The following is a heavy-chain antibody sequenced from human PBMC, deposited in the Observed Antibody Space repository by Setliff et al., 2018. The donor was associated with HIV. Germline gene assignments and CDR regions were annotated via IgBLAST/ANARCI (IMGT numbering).Heavy chain of an antibody. CDR2: ISRSSSYI. D-gene: IGHD2-15*01. J-gene: IGHJ6*03. Sequence: AGGSLRLSCAASGFTFSSYSMNWVRQAPGKGLEWVSSISRSSSYIYYADSVKGRFTISRDNAKNSLYLQMNSLRAEDTAVYYCASDSSNYYYYYMDVWGNGTTVTVSS. CDR3: ASDSSNYYYYYMDV. CDR1: GFTFSSYS. V-gene: IGHV3-21*01.